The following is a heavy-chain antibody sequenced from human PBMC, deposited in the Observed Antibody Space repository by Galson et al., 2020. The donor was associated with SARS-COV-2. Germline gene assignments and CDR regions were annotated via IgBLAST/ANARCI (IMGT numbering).Heavy chain of an antibody. V-gene: IGHV3-74*01. Sequence: GESLKISCAVSGFTLRSYWMHWVRQAPGKGLVWVSRINSDGRSTSYADSVKGRFTISRDNAKNTLYLQMNSLRAEDTAVYYCARESGNYRNCDYWCQGTLVTVSP. CDR3: ARESGNYRNCDY. D-gene: IGHD5-12*01. CDR2: INSDGRST. J-gene: IGHJ4*02. CDR1: GFTLRSYW.